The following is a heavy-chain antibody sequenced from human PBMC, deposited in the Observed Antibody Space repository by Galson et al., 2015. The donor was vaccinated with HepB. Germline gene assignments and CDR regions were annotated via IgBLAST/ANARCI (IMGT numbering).Heavy chain of an antibody. Sequence: SLRLSCAASGFTFSSYGMHWVRQAPGKGLEWVAVMSCDGSNKYYADSVKGQFTISRDNSKNTLYLQMNSLRREDTAVYYCIAVAGSNWYFDLWGRGTLVTVSS. CDR2: MSCDGSNK. CDR3: IAVAGSNWYFDL. V-gene: IGHV3-30*03. J-gene: IGHJ2*01. D-gene: IGHD6-19*01. CDR1: GFTFSSYG.